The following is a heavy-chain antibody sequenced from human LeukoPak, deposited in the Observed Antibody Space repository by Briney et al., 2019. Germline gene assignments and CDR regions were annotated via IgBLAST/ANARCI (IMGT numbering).Heavy chain of an antibody. Sequence: SETLSLTCTVSGGSISSYYWSWIRQPPGKGLEWIGYIYYSGRTNYNPSLKSRVTISVDTSKNQFSLKLSSVTAADTAVYYCARGSDYVWGSYRLDAFDIWGQGTMVTVSS. CDR3: ARGSDYVWGSYRLDAFDI. V-gene: IGHV4-59*01. CDR2: IYYSGRT. J-gene: IGHJ3*02. CDR1: GGSISSYY. D-gene: IGHD3-16*02.